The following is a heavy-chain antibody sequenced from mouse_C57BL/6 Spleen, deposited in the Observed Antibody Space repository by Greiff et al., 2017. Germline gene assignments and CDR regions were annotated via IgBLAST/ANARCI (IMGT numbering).Heavy chain of an antibody. V-gene: IGHV1-80*01. Sequence: VQLQQSGAELVKPGASVKISCNASGYAFSSYWMNWVTQRPGKGLEWIGQIYPGDGDTKDNGKFKGKATLTADKSSSTAYMQLSSLTSEDSAVYVCARSITTVAPFDYWGQGTTRTVSS. CDR1: GYAFSSYW. D-gene: IGHD1-1*01. CDR2: IYPGDGDT. CDR3: ARSITTVAPFDY. J-gene: IGHJ2*01.